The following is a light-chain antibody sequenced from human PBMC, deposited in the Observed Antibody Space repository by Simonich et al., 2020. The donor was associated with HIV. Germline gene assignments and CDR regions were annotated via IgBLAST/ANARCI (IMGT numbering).Light chain of an antibody. J-gene: IGKJ2*01. CDR1: QSISSY. CDR2: AAS. V-gene: IGKV1-39*01. Sequence: DIQMTQSPSSLSASVGDRVTITCRASQSISSYLNWYQQKPGKAPKLLIYAASSLQSGVPSRFSGSGSGTDFTLTISSLQPEDFATYYCQQSYSSLSYTFGLGTKLEIK. CDR3: QQSYSSLSYT.